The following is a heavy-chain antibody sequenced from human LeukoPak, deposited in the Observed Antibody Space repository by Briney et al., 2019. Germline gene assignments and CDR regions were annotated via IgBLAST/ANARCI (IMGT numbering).Heavy chain of an antibody. V-gene: IGHV3-21*01. J-gene: IGHJ3*02. CDR3: VRDGASPQKYCSGGSCPYAFDI. CDR1: GFTFSSYS. CDR2: ISSSSSYI. Sequence: GGSLRLSCVASGFTFSSYSMNWVRQAPGKGLEWVSSISSSSSYIYYADSVKGRFTISRDNAKNSLYLQMNSLRAEDTAVYYCVRDGASPQKYCSGGSCPYAFDIWGQGTMVTVSS. D-gene: IGHD2-15*01.